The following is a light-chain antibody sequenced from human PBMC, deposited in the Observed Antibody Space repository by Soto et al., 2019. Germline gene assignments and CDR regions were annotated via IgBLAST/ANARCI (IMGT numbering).Light chain of an antibody. CDR1: QSVSSY. J-gene: IGKJ2*01. Sequence: EIVLTQSPATLSLSPGERATLSCRASQSVSSYLAWYQQKPGQAPRLLIYDASNRATGIPARFSGSGSGTDFTLTISSLEPEDFAFYYCQQRSNWLYTFGHGTKLEIK. V-gene: IGKV3-11*01. CDR2: DAS. CDR3: QQRSNWLYT.